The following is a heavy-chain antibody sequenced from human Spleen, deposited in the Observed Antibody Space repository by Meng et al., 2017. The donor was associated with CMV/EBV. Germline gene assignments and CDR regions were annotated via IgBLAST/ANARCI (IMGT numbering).Heavy chain of an antibody. V-gene: IGHV3-30*04. D-gene: IGHD2-2*01. Sequence: GESLKISCAASGFTFSGYAMHWARQAPGKGLEWVAVISYDGSNRYYADSVKGRFTISRDNSKNTLYLQLNSLRAEDTAVYYCARDTLLEPAAMDYWGQGTLVTVSS. CDR2: ISYDGSNR. J-gene: IGHJ4*02. CDR1: GFTFSGYA. CDR3: ARDTLLEPAAMDY.